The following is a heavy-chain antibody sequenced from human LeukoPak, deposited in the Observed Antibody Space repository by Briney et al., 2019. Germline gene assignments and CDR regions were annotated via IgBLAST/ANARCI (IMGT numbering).Heavy chain of an antibody. CDR3: AKPQNYYGSGSNFQH. CDR2: IRYDGSNK. V-gene: IGHV3-30*02. Sequence: GGSLRLSCAASGFTFSSYGMHWVRQAPGKGLEWVAFIRYDGSNKYYADSVKGRFTISRDNSKNTLYLQMNSLRAEDTAVYYCAKPQNYYGSGSNFQHWGRGTLVTVSS. J-gene: IGHJ1*01. D-gene: IGHD3-10*01. CDR1: GFTFSSYG.